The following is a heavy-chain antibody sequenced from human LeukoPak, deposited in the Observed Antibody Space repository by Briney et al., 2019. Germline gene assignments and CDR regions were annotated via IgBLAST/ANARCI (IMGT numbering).Heavy chain of an antibody. J-gene: IGHJ4*02. D-gene: IGHD2-2*01. CDR1: GGSMTNYY. V-gene: IGHV4-4*07. Sequence: SETLSLTCTVSGGSMTNYYWHWIRQPAGKGLEWIGHISGNGNTDFNPSLNSRLTISLDKSQNQFALTLASVTAADTAVDYCARGGSSSWYQLMKWGQGILVTVSS. CDR3: ARGGSSSWYQLMK. CDR2: ISGNGNT.